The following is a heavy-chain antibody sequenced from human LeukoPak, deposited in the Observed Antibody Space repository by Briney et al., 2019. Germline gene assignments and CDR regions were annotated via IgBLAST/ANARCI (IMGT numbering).Heavy chain of an antibody. CDR1: GGSISSYY. J-gene: IGHJ5*02. CDR2: IYYSGRT. CDR3: ARKAKVTIFGVVIPQGNWFDP. D-gene: IGHD3-3*01. V-gene: IGHV4-59*12. Sequence: SGTLSLTCTVSGGSISSYYWSWIRQPPGKGLEWIGYIYYSGRTNYNPSLKSRVTISVDTSKNQFSLKLSSVTAADTAVYYCARKAKVTIFGVVIPQGNWFDPWGQGTLVTVSS.